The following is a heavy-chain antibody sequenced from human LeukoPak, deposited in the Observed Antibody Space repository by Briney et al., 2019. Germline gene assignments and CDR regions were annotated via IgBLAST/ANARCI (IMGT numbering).Heavy chain of an antibody. D-gene: IGHD3-22*01. J-gene: IGHJ4*02. CDR2: ISRSGRNT. V-gene: IGHV3-48*03. CDR1: GFTLIRHE. Sequence: GGSLRLSCAASGFTLIRHEMNWVRQAPGKGLEWVSFISRSGRNTDYADSVKGRFTISRDNSKNTLYLQMNSLRDEDTAVYYCAKCSEKYYDSGPFDYWGQGILVTVSS. CDR3: AKCSEKYYDSGPFDY.